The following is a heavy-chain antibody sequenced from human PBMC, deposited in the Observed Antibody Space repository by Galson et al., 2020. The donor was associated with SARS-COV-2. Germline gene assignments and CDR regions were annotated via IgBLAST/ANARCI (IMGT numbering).Heavy chain of an antibody. J-gene: IGHJ3*02. Sequence: NSGGSLRLSCTASGFTFSTYAMNWVRQAPGRGLEWVSSISSSSSYIYYADSVKGRVTISRDNAQDSLYLQMNSLRAEDTAVYYCARDRRPSFCGGNSGDALDIWGQGTMVTVSS. V-gene: IGHV3-21*01. CDR3: ARDRRPSFCGGNSGDALDI. CDR2: ISSSSSYI. D-gene: IGHD2-21*01. CDR1: GFTFSTYA.